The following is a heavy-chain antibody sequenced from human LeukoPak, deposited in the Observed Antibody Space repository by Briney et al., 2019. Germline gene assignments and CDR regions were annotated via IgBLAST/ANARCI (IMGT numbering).Heavy chain of an antibody. D-gene: IGHD3-22*01. CDR1: GFTVSSNY. Sequence: GGSLRLSCAASGFTVSSNYMNWVRQAPGKGLEWVSVIYSGGRAYYADSVKGRFIISRDNSKNMVYLQMNSLRAEDTALYYCARGDRAASGYDSWGQGTLVTVSS. V-gene: IGHV3-66*01. J-gene: IGHJ4*02. CDR2: IYSGGRA. CDR3: ARGDRAASGYDS.